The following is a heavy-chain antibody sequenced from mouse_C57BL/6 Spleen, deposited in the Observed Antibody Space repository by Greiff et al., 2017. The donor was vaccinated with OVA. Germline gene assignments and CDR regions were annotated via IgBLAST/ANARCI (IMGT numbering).Heavy chain of an antibody. D-gene: IGHD2-3*01. CDR3: ARGRIMNDPYYFDY. CDR2: ISYDGSN. V-gene: IGHV3-6*01. J-gene: IGHJ2*01. Sequence: EVQLQQSGPGLVKPSQSLSLTCSVTGYSITSGYYWNWIRQFPGNKLEWMGYISYDGSNNYNPSLKNRISITRDTSKNQFFLKLNSVTTEDTATYYCARGRIMNDPYYFDYWGQGTTLTVSS. CDR1: GYSITSGYY.